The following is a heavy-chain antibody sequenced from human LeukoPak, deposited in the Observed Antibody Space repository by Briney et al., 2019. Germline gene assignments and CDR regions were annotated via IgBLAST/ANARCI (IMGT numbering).Heavy chain of an antibody. CDR2: ISASGATT. D-gene: IGHD6-25*01. CDR3: ARAEAAGDNRGGYYYYYMDV. J-gene: IGHJ6*03. CDR1: GFTFSSYA. V-gene: IGHV3-23*01. Sequence: PGGSLRLSCAASGFTFSSYAMNWVRQAPGKGLEWVSGISASGATTYFADSVKGRFTISRDHSRNTLSLEMNSLRAEDTALYYCARAEAAGDNRGGYYYYYMDVWGKGTTVTVSS.